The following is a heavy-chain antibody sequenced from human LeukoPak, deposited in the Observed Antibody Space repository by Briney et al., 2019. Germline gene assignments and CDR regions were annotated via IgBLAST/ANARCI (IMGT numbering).Heavy chain of an antibody. CDR1: GGSFSGYY. Sequence: SGTLSLTCAVYGGSFSGYYWSWIRQPPGKGLEWIGEINHSGSTNYNPSLKSRVTISVDTSKNQFSLKLSSVTAADTAVYYCARKSKEYCSSTSCYVLGHWFDPWGQGTLVTVSS. D-gene: IGHD2-2*01. V-gene: IGHV4-34*01. CDR2: INHSGST. J-gene: IGHJ5*02. CDR3: ARKSKEYCSSTSCYVLGHWFDP.